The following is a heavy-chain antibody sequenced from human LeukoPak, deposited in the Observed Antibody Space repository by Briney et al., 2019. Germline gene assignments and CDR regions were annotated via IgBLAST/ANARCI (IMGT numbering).Heavy chain of an antibody. CDR1: GYTLTELS. V-gene: IGHV3-30*18. CDR3: AKELYNYGDYGAEGLDV. CDR2: ISYDGSSE. D-gene: IGHD4-17*01. Sequence: SCKVSGYTLTELSMHWVRQAPGKGLEWVALISYDGSSEYYAGSVKGRFTISRDNSKITVYLQMNSLKAEDTAVYYCAKELYNYGDYGAEGLDVGGQGTTVTVS. J-gene: IGHJ6*02.